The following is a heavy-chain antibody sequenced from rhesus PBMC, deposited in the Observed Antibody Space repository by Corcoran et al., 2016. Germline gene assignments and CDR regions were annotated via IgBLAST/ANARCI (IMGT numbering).Heavy chain of an antibody. Sequence: QVQLQESGPGLVKPSETLSLTCAGSGYSISSGYSWVWIRQPPGKGLDYIGYVSGGSASAYSNPSLKSRVTISRDTSKNQFSLNLKSMTAADTAVYFCARRAYALDSWGQGVLVLVSS. CDR2: VSGGSASA. CDR1: GYSISSGYS. CDR3: ARRAYALDS. V-gene: IGHV4-99*01. J-gene: IGHJ6*01.